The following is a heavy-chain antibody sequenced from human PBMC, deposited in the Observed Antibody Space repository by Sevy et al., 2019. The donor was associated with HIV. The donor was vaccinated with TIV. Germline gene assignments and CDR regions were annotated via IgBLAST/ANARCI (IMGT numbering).Heavy chain of an antibody. CDR1: GFTFSDYY. J-gene: IGHJ6*02. V-gene: IGHV3-11*01. Sequence: GGSLRLSCAASGFTFSDYYMSWIRQAPGKGLEWVSYISGSDTTIYYADSVKGRFSISRDNAKNSLYLQMHSLRAEDTAMYYCARDHVKDGDLGDYYYYAMDVWGQGTTVTVSS. CDR3: ARDHVKDGDLGDYYYYAMDV. D-gene: IGHD4-17*01. CDR2: ISGSDTTI.